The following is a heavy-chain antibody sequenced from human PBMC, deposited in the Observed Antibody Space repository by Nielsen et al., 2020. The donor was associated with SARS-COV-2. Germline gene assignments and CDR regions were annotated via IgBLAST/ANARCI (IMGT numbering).Heavy chain of an antibody. J-gene: IGHJ6*02. CDR1: GFTFSSYW. Sequence: GESLKISCAASGFTFSSYWMSWVRQAPGKGLEWVANIKQDGSEKYYVDSVKGRFTISRDNAKNSLYLQMNSLRAEDTAVYYCARDLYQPPVSGDYYYYYGMDVWGQGTTVTVSS. CDR3: ARDLYQPPVSGDYYYYYGMDV. CDR2: IKQDGSEK. D-gene: IGHD7-27*01. V-gene: IGHV3-7*03.